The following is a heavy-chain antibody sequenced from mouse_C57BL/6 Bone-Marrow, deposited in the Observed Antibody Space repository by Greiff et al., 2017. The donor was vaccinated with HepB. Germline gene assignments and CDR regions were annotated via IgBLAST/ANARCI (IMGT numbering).Heavy chain of an antibody. J-gene: IGHJ2*01. V-gene: IGHV14-4*01. CDR1: GFNIKDDY. Sequence: EVKLQQSGAELVRPGASVKLSCTASGFNIKDDYMHWVKQRPEQGLEWIGWIDPENGDTEYASKFQGKATITADTSSNTAYLQLSSLTYEDTAVYYCTGETTFFDYWGQGTTLTVSS. D-gene: IGHD2-12*01. CDR2: IDPENGDT. CDR3: TGETTFFDY.